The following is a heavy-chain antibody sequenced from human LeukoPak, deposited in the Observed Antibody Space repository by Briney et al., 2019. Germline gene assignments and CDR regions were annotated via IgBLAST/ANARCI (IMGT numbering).Heavy chain of an antibody. CDR2: ISGGGRTI. V-gene: IGHV3-48*03. J-gene: IGHJ4*02. CDR1: GFTFSSYE. D-gene: IGHD2-2*01. CDR3: ARDYCSSTSCYSDY. Sequence: GGSLRLSCAASGFTFSSYEMNWVRQAPGKGLEWVPYISGGGRTIYYADSVRGRFTISRDNAKNSLYLQMNSLRAEDTAVYYCARDYCSSTSCYSDYWGQGTLVTVSS.